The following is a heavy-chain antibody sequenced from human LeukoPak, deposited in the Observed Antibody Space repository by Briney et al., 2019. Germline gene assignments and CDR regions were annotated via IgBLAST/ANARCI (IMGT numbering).Heavy chain of an antibody. CDR3: ARVNWDDAFDI. D-gene: IGHD7-27*01. CDR1: GFTFSNAW. V-gene: IGHV3-7*01. CDR2: IKQDGSEK. Sequence: GGSLRLSCAASGFTFSNAWMSWVRQAPGKGLEWVANIKQDGSEKYYVDSVKGRFTISRDNAKNSLYLQMNSLRAEDTAVYYCARVNWDDAFDIWGQGTMVTVSS. J-gene: IGHJ3*02.